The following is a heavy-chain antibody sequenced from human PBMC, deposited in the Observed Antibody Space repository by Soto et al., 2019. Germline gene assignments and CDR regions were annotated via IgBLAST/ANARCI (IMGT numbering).Heavy chain of an antibody. CDR2: ITGNGGST. D-gene: IGHD5-12*01. CDR1: GFTFSTYA. V-gene: IGHV3-23*01. J-gene: IGHJ4*02. Sequence: EVQLLESGGDLVQPGGSLRLSCAASGFTFSTYALSWVRQAPGKGLEWVSAITGNGGSTYYADSVRGRFTISRDNSKNTLYLQMSSLRAEDTAVYYCAKNSAATIRGGYDYWGQGTLVTVSS. CDR3: AKNSAATIRGGYDY.